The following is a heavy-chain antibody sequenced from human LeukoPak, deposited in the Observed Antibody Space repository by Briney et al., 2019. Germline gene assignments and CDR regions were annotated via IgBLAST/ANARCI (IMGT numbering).Heavy chain of an antibody. Sequence: GGSLRLSCAASGFTFSTYSMSWVRQAPGKGLEWVSDISGSVGSTNYADSVKGRFTISRDDAKNSLSLQMSSLRVEDTAVYYCARVRGNWGYYYMDVWGKGTTVTVSS. J-gene: IGHJ6*03. D-gene: IGHD7-27*01. CDR1: GFTFSTYS. CDR2: ISGSVGST. V-gene: IGHV3-23*01. CDR3: ARVRGNWGYYYMDV.